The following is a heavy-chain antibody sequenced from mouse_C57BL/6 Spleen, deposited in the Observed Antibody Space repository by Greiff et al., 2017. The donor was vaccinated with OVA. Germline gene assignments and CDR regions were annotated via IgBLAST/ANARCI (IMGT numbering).Heavy chain of an antibody. CDR3: ARHEDQGGYYWYFDV. CDR1: GYTFTEYT. Sequence: QVQLQQSGAELVKPGASVKLSCKASGYTFTEYTIHWVKQRSGQGLEWIGWFYPGSGSITYNENFKDKATLPADKSSSPVYMELSRLTSEDDAVYFCARHEDQGGYYWYFDVWGTGTTVTVSS. V-gene: IGHV1-62-2*01. J-gene: IGHJ1*03. CDR2: FYPGSGSI. D-gene: IGHD1-1*02.